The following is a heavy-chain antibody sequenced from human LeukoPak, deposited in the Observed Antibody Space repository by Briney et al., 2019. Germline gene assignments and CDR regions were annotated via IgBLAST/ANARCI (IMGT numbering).Heavy chain of an antibody. D-gene: IGHD1-1*01. CDR1: GYTFTSYG. CDR2: ISAYNGHT. Sequence: ASVKVSCKASGYTFTSYGISWVRQAPGQGLEWMGWISAYNGHTNYAQNLQGRVTMTTDTSTSTVYMELRSLRSDDTAVYFCARVGRTGTTNYWGQGTLVTVSS. J-gene: IGHJ4*02. CDR3: ARVGRTGTTNY. V-gene: IGHV1-18*01.